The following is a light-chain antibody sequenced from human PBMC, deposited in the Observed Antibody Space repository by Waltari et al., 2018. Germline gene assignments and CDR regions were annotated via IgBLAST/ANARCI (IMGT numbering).Light chain of an antibody. Sequence: IVLTQSPGTLSLSPGDRASLSCKASQSLGKNYLAWYQHKHGQAPRLIIYGASSRAAGIPDRFSGSGSGTDFTLTISRLEPEDFAVYYCQQYASSVLYTFGQGTKLEIK. CDR3: QQYASSVLYT. CDR2: GAS. J-gene: IGKJ2*01. V-gene: IGKV3-20*01. CDR1: QSLGKNY.